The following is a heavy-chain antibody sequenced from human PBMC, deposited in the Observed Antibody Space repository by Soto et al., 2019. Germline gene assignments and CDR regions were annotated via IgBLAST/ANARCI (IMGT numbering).Heavy chain of an antibody. CDR1: GFSLSTSGMC. CDR3: ARMDSGTYSCDY. Sequence: SGPTLVNPTQTLTLTCTFSGFSLSTSGMCVSWIRQPPGKALEWLALIDWDDEKYYRTSLKTRLTISKDTSKNQVALTMTNMDPVDTASYYCARMDSGTYSCDYWGRGILVTVSS. D-gene: IGHD1-26*01. V-gene: IGHV2-70*01. J-gene: IGHJ4*02. CDR2: IDWDDEK.